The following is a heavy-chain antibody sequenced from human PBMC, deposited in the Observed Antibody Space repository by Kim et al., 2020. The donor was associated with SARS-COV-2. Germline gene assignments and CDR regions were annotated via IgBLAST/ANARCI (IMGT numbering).Heavy chain of an antibody. CDR3: VRTLNSNSYYWHES. Sequence: SETLSLTCSVSGGSIRTATCSSYWDWIRQPPGKGLEWLGSICSDGTSYISPSLNGRVTMSIDTSNNHFSLTMRSVTDADTAVYYCVRTLNSNSYYWHESWGQGTLVTVSS. J-gene: IGHJ4*02. CDR1: GGSIRTATCSSY. D-gene: IGHD3-22*01. CDR2: ICSDGTS. V-gene: IGHV4-39*02.